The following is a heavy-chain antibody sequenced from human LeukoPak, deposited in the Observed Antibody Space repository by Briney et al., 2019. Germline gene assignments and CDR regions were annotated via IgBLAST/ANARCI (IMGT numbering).Heavy chain of an antibody. CDR1: GFTFSSYV. CDR3: ARDPGTIFDVLNSHFDN. V-gene: IGHV3-30-3*01. D-gene: IGHD3-3*01. CDR2: LSSDGVDK. J-gene: IGHJ4*02. Sequence: GGSLRLSCAASGFTFSSYVMHWVRQTPGKGLEWVAILSSDGVDKRYADSVQGRFTVSRDNFKNTLYLQMNSLRAEYTAIYYCARDPGTIFDVLNSHFDNWGQGTLVTVSS.